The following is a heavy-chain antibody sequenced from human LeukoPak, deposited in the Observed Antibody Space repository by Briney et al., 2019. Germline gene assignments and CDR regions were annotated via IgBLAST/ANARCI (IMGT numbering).Heavy chain of an antibody. CDR1: GLTFSTSG. CDR3: ATETNCRHYDY. Sequence: GGSLRLSCTASGLTFSTSGCNWVRQAQGKGLEWVASIGPTGSDRYHADSIKGRLTILRDNANNFLYRQMNSLRAEDTAVYYCATETNCRHYDYWGQGTLLTVSS. CDR2: IGPTGSDR. V-gene: IGHV3-21*06. D-gene: IGHD1-14*01. J-gene: IGHJ4*02.